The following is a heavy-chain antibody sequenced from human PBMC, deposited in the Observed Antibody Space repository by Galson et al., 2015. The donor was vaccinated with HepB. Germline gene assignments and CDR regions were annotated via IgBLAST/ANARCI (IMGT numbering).Heavy chain of an antibody. Sequence: PALVKPTQTLTLTCTFSGFSLSNSEVGVGWIRQPPGKALEWLSVIYWDDEKRYSPSLKNRLTITKDTSKNQVVLSMTNMDPVDTATYYCAHRRGNLPFDPWGQGTLVTVSS. V-gene: IGHV2-5*02. D-gene: IGHD5-24*01. CDR2: IYWDDEK. CDR3: AHRRGNLPFDP. J-gene: IGHJ5*02. CDR1: GFSLSNSEVG.